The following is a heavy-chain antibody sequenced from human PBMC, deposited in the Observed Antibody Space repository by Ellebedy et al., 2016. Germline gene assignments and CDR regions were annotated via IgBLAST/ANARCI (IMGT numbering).Heavy chain of an antibody. J-gene: IGHJ5*02. CDR2: IDQSGIT. CDR3: ARYLTTVTNNWFDP. Sequence: SETLSLTXVVYGASFSGYSWTWIRQPPGRGLEWLGEIDQSGITNYNPSLKRRVTISIDRSKNQFSLKLSSVTAADTALYYCARYLTTVTNNWFDPWGQGTLVTVSS. CDR1: GASFSGYS. D-gene: IGHD4-17*01. V-gene: IGHV4-34*01.